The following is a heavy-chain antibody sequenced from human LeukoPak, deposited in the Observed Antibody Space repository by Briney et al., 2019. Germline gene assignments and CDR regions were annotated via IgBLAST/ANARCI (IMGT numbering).Heavy chain of an antibody. D-gene: IGHD3-9*01. CDR1: GYTLTELS. Sequence: GASVTVSCTVSGYTLTELSMHWVRQAPGKGLEWMGGFDPEDGETIYAQKFQGRVTMTEDTSTDTAYMELSSLRSEDTAVNYCATGGILTTAIDYWGQGTLVTVSS. V-gene: IGHV1-24*01. CDR3: ATGGILTTAIDY. J-gene: IGHJ4*02. CDR2: FDPEDGET.